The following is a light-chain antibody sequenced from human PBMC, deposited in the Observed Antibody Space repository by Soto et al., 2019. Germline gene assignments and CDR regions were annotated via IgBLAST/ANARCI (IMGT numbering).Light chain of an antibody. V-gene: IGLV2-23*02. CDR1: SSDVGSYNF. CDR2: DVS. J-gene: IGLJ3*02. Sequence: QSVLTQPASVSGSPGQSITISFTGASSDVGSYNFVSWYQQHPGKAPKLMIYDVSKRPSGVSNRFSGSKSGNTASLTISGLQAEDEADYHCCSYAGTSTWVFGGGTKLTVL. CDR3: CSYAGTSTWV.